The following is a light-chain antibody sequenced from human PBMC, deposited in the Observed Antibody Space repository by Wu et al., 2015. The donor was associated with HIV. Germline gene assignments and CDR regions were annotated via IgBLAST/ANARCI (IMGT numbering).Light chain of an antibody. V-gene: IGKV3-20*01. CDR3: QRYGYSSSLL. Sequence: NFLTQSPGAVSLSPGAGVTLSCRASETIRGNNVAWFQQKPGQAPRLLIYGASTRATGIPDRFSGSGAGTDFTLTISSLEPEDFAMYHCQRYGYSSSLLFGGGTKV. J-gene: IGKJ4*01. CDR2: GAS. CDR1: ETIRGNN.